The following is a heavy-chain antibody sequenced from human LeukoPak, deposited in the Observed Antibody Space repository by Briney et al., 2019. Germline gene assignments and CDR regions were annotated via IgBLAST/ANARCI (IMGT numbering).Heavy chain of an antibody. CDR3: AKELLSSPTAEDAFDI. J-gene: IGHJ3*02. Sequence: PGRSLRLSCAAYGFTFSSYGMHWVRQAPGKGLEWVAVISYDGRTKYYADSVKGRFTVSRDNSKNTLYLQMNSLRAEDTAVYYCAKELLSSPTAEDAFDIWGQGTMVTFSS. V-gene: IGHV3-30*18. CDR2: ISYDGRTK. CDR1: GFTFSSYG. D-gene: IGHD1-14*01.